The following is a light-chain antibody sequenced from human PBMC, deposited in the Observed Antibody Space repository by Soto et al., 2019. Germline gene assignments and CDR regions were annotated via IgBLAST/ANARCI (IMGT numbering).Light chain of an antibody. V-gene: IGKV1-39*01. J-gene: IGKJ1*01. CDR3: QQTYNTPRT. Sequence: DIHMTQSPSSLSASVGDRVTITCRASQSISTYLNWYQQKPGKAPNLLIYAASSLQSGVPSRFSGSGSWTDFTLTISSLQPEDFAAYYCQQTYNTPRTFGQGTKVDIK. CDR1: QSISTY. CDR2: AAS.